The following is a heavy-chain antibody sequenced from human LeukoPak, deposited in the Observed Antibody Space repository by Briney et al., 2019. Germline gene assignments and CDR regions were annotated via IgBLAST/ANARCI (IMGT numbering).Heavy chain of an antibody. CDR2: ITQRSSFT. Sequence: PGGSLRLSCAGSGFTFSDYSMSWIRQAPGKGLEFISYITQRSSFTKSADSVLGRFTISRDNDKNSLYLQMNNLRAEDTAVYYCARLLDHLSGDTRWGAFHIWGQGTMVTVSS. CDR1: GFTFSDYS. J-gene: IGHJ3*02. V-gene: IGHV3-11*06. D-gene: IGHD4-17*01. CDR3: ARLLDHLSGDTRWGAFHI.